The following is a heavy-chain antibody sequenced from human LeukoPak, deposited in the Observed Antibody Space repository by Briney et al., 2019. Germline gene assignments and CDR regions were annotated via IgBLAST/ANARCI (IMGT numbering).Heavy chain of an antibody. CDR2: INSDGSGT. D-gene: IGHD2-8*01. CDR3: ARDRLTNDAFDI. Sequence: GGSLRLSCAASGFTVSTNCMTWVRQAPGKGLVWVSRINSDGSGTSDADFVKGRFTISRDNSKNTLYLQMNSLRAEDTAMYYCARDRLTNDAFDIWGQGTMVTVSS. CDR1: GFTVSTNC. J-gene: IGHJ3*02. V-gene: IGHV3-74*01.